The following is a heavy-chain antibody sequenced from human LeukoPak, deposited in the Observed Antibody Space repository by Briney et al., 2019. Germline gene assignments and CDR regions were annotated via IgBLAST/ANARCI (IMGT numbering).Heavy chain of an antibody. D-gene: IGHD2-21*02. V-gene: IGHV3-33*01. J-gene: IGHJ4*02. Sequence: GRSLSLSCAASGFTFRNHGMYWVRQAPGKGLEWVAVIWYDGSTKYYADSVKGRFTISSDNSRNTLYLHMNSLRAEDTAVYYCARWGDGGLRFDSWGQGTQVTVSS. CDR3: ARWGDGGLRFDS. CDR1: GFTFRNHG. CDR2: IWYDGSTK.